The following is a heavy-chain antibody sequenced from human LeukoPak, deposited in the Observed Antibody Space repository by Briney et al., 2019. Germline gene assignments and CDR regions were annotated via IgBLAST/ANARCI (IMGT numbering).Heavy chain of an antibody. CDR1: GFTFSTYA. D-gene: IGHD3-22*01. CDR2: LSGSGGST. Sequence: PGGSLRLSCAASGFTFSTYAMNWVRQAPGKGLEWVSALSGSGGSTYYADSVKGRFTISRDNSKNTLYLQMKSLRAEDTAVYYCAKGEVDYCDSSGYDDAFDIWGQGTMVTVSS. V-gene: IGHV3-23*01. CDR3: AKGEVDYCDSSGYDDAFDI. J-gene: IGHJ3*02.